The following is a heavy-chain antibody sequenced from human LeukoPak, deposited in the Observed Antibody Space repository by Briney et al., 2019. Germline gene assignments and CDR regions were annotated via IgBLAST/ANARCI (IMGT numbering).Heavy chain of an antibody. CDR3: ARVMERVNYYYMDV. CDR1: GGSFSGYY. D-gene: IGHD1-1*01. CDR2: INHSGST. J-gene: IGHJ6*03. V-gene: IGHV4-34*01. Sequence: SETLSLTCAVYGGSFSGYYWSWIRQPPGKGLEWIGEINHSGSTNYNPSLKSRVTISVDTSKNQFSLKLSSVTAADTAVYYCARVMERVNYYYMDVWGKGTTVTISS.